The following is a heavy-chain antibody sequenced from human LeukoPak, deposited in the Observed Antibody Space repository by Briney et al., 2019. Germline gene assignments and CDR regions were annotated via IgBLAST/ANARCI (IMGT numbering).Heavy chain of an antibody. Sequence: ASVKVSCKASGYSLTSHAIHWTRQAPGQRLEWMGWINTGNANTKYSQKFQGRVTFTRDTSANTAYMELSSLRSEDTAVYYCARAYSYGSVLHYYYGMDVWGQGTTVTVSS. V-gene: IGHV1-3*04. J-gene: IGHJ6*02. D-gene: IGHD5-18*01. CDR2: INTGNANT. CDR3: ARAYSYGSVLHYYYGMDV. CDR1: GYSLTSHA.